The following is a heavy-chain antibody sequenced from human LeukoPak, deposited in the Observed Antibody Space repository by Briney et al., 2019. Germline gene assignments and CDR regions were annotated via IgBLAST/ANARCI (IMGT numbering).Heavy chain of an antibody. J-gene: IGHJ4*02. D-gene: IGHD1-26*01. CDR1: GGSISSYY. CDR3: ARHIPLRLIMVGATLGYLDF. CDR2: IYYSGST. Sequence: PSETLSLTCTVSGGSISSYYWSLIRQPPGKGLEWIGYIYYSGSTNYNPSLKSRVTISVDTSKNQFSLRLSSVTAAGTAVYYCARHIPLRLIMVGATLGYLDFWGQGTLVTVSS. V-gene: IGHV4-59*08.